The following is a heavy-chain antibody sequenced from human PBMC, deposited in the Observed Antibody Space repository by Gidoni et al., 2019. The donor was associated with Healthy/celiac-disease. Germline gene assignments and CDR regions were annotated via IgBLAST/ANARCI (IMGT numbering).Heavy chain of an antibody. CDR3: AKDHSSTPWGFDY. V-gene: IGHV3-23*01. Sequence: EVQLLESVGGLVQPGGSLSLSCAASGFTFSSYAMSWVRQAPGKGLEWVAAMSGSGGSTYYADSVKGRFTISRDNSKNTLYLQMNSLRAEDTAVYYCAKDHSSTPWGFDYWGQGTLVTVSS. CDR2: MSGSGGST. J-gene: IGHJ4*02. D-gene: IGHD3-16*01. CDR1: GFTFSSYA.